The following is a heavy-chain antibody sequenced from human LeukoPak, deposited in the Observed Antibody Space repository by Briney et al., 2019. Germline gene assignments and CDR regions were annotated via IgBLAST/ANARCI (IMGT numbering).Heavy chain of an antibody. J-gene: IGHJ4*02. V-gene: IGHV4-61*01. D-gene: IGHD6-19*01. Sequence: SETLSLTCTVPGGSVSSGSYYWSWIRQPPGKGLEWIGYIYYSGSTNYNPSLKSRVTISVDTSKNQFSLKLSSVTAADTAVYYCAKDDKWLERWGQGTLVTVSS. CDR1: GGSVSSGSYY. CDR2: IYYSGST. CDR3: AKDDKWLER.